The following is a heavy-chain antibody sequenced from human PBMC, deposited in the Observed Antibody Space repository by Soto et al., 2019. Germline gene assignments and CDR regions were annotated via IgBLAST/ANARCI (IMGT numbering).Heavy chain of an antibody. CDR3: ASEPLNYRYDLDV. D-gene: IGHD1-26*01. Sequence: GGSLRLSXAASGFRFDDYNMHWVRQGPGKGLEWVSFISWNGANTFYADSVKGRFTISRDSSKKSVSLQINSLRSEDTALYYCASEPLNYRYDLDVWGQGTTVTVSS. CDR2: ISWNGANT. J-gene: IGHJ6*02. CDR1: GFRFDDYN. V-gene: IGHV3-43*01.